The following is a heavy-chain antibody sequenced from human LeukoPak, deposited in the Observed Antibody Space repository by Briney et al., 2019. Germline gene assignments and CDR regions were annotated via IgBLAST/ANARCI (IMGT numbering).Heavy chain of an antibody. CDR3: ARVLPRSSGWYGDYYYYMDV. J-gene: IGHJ6*03. Sequence: PSETLFLTCAVYGGSFSGYYWSWIRQPPGKGLEWNGEINHSGSTNYNPSLKSRVTISVDTSKNQFSLKLSSVTAADTAVYYCARVLPRSSGWYGDYYYYMDVWGKGTTVTVSS. CDR2: INHSGST. V-gene: IGHV4-34*01. CDR1: GGSFSGYY. D-gene: IGHD6-19*01.